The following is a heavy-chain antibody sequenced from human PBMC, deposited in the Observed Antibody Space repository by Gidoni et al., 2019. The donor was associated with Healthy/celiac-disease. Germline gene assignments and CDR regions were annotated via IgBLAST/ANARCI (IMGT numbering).Heavy chain of an antibody. CDR2: IYYSGST. CDR3: ARRARGYCSGGSCYNWFDP. D-gene: IGHD2-15*01. V-gene: IGHV4-59*01. J-gene: IGHJ5*02. Sequence: QVQLQESGPGLGKPSENLSPTCTVSGGSISSYYWSWLRQPPGKGLAWIGYIYYSGSTNYNPSLKSRVTISVDTSKNQFSLKLSSVTAADTAVYYCARRARGYCSGGSCYNWFDPWGQGTLVTVSS. CDR1: GGSISSYY.